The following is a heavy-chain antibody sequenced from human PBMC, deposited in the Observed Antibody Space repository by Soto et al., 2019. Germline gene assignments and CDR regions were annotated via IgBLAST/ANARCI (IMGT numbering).Heavy chain of an antibody. CDR3: ARGAQGFFPVSGIYFYFDH. Sequence: GASVKVSCKTSGYIFPDHLIHWVRQSPGQGLQWVGWVHPDSGGTNVAQAFQDRVTMTADTSITTAYMDLARLRPDDTAIFYCARGAQGFFPVSGIYFYFDHWGQGTPVTV. V-gene: IGHV1-2*02. CDR1: GYIFPDHL. CDR2: VHPDSGGT. J-gene: IGHJ4*02. D-gene: IGHD3-22*01.